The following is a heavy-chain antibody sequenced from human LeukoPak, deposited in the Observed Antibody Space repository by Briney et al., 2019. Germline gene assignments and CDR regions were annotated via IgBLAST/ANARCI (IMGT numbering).Heavy chain of an antibody. V-gene: IGHV3-48*03. J-gene: IGHJ6*04. CDR3: AELGITMIGGV. D-gene: IGHD3-10*02. CDR2: IRSSGSNI. Sequence: GGSLRLFCAASGFTFSSYEVKWVRPAPGKGLEWVSYIRSSGSNIYYADSVKGRFTISRDNAKNSLYLQMNSLRAEDTAVYYCAELGITMIGGVWAKGTTVTISS. CDR1: GFTFSSYE.